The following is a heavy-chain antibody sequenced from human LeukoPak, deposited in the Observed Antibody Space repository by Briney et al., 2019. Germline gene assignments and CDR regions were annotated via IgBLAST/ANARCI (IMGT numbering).Heavy chain of an antibody. V-gene: IGHV4-59*01. D-gene: IGHD3/OR15-3a*01. CDR1: GGSISSYY. CDR2: IYYSGST. Sequence: SETLSLTCTVSGGSISSYYWTWIRQPPGKGLEWIGYIYYSGSTNYNPSLKSRVTISVDTSKNQFSLKLTSVTAADTAVYYCARQTGSGLFILPGGQGTLVTVSS. J-gene: IGHJ4*02. CDR3: ARQTGSGLFILP.